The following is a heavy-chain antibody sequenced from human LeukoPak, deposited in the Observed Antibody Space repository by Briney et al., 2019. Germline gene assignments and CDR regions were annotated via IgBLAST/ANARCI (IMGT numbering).Heavy chain of an antibody. CDR2: IYYSGST. J-gene: IGHJ5*02. CDR3: ALDYDSSGYYAPA. V-gene: IGHV4-39*01. D-gene: IGHD3-22*01. CDR1: GGSISSSSYY. Sequence: TSETLSLTRTVSGGSISSSSYYWGWIRQPPGKGLEWIGSIYYSGSTYYNPSLKSRVTISVDTSKNQFSLKLSSVTAADTAVYYCALDYDSSGYYAPAWGQGTLVTVSS.